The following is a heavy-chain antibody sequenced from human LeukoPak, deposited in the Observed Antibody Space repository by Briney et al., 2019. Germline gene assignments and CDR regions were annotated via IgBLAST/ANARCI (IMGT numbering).Heavy chain of an antibody. J-gene: IGHJ4*02. CDR1: GGSISSYY. V-gene: IGHV4-59*08. D-gene: IGHD5-12*01. CDR3: ARHAGGVGHSGYEGEFDY. CDR2: IYYSGST. Sequence: PSETLSLTCTVSGGSISSYYWSWIRQPPGKGLEWIGYIYYSGSTNYNPSLKSRVTISVDTSKNQFSLKLSSVTAADTAVYYCARHAGGVGHSGYEGEFDYWGQGTLVTVSS.